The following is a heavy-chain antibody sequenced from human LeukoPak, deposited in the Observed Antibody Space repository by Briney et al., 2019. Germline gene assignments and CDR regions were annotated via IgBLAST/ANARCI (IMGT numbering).Heavy chain of an antibody. CDR2: ISSSSSYI. J-gene: IGHJ4*02. CDR3: ARYTSNVVGKRHYFDY. D-gene: IGHD1-26*01. CDR1: GFTFSSYS. V-gene: IGHV3-21*01. Sequence: GGSPRLSCAASGFTFSSYSMNWVRQAPGKGLEWVSSISSSSSYIYYADSVKGRFTISRDNAKNSLYLQMNSLRAEDTAVYYCARYTSNVVGKRHYFDYWGQGTLVTVSS.